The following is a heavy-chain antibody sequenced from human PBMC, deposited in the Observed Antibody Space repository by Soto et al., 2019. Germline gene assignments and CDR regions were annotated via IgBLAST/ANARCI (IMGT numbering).Heavy chain of an antibody. J-gene: IGHJ5*02. CDR1: GGSISSYY. CDR3: AMNRGVPKWFDP. CDR2: IYYSGIT. Sequence: ETLSLTGTVSGGSISSYYWSWIRQPPGKGLEWIGYIYYSGITNYNPSLKSRVTISVDTSKNQFSLKLSSVTAADTAVYYCAMNRGVPKWFDPWGQGTLVTVSS. D-gene: IGHD3-10*01. V-gene: IGHV4-59*01.